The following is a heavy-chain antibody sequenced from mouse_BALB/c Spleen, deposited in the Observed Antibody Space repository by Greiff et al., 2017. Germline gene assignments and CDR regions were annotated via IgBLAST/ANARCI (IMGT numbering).Heavy chain of an antibody. CDR2: ISDGGSYT. Sequence: EVMLLESGAGLVKPGGSLKLSCAASGFSFSDYYMYWVRQTPEKRLEWVAIISDGGSYTYYPDSVKGRFTISRDNAKNNQYLQMSSLKSEDTAMYYGARDENGIRRRDDDAMDYWGQGTSVTVSS. D-gene: IGHD2-12*01. CDR3: ARDENGIRRRDDDAMDY. J-gene: IGHJ4*01. V-gene: IGHV5-4*02. CDR1: GFSFSDYY.